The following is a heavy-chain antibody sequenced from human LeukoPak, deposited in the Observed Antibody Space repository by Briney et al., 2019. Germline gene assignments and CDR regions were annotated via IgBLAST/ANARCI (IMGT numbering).Heavy chain of an antibody. CDR2: VYDNGNS. CDR3: ARGSRYKLDFFDD. D-gene: IGHD3-3*01. V-gene: IGHV4-59*01. J-gene: IGHJ4*02. Sequence: PSETLSLTCSVSGGSMRHSYWTWIRQPPEKGLEWIGYVYDNGNSNSRSSLRSRVSMSVDTSKNEFSLKLSSVTAADTAVYFCARGSRYKLDFFDDWGLGTPVTVSP. CDR1: GGSMRHSY.